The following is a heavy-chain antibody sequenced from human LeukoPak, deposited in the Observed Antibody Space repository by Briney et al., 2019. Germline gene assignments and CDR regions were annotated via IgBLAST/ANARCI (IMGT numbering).Heavy chain of an antibody. CDR2: ISSSSSYI. V-gene: IGHV3-21*01. CDR3: ASDCSGGSCGLFDY. J-gene: IGHJ4*02. D-gene: IGHD2-15*01. CDR1: GFTFSSYS. Sequence: AGGSLRLSCAASGFTFSSYSMNWVRQAPGKGLEWVSSISSSSSYIYYADSVKGRFTISSDNAKNSLYLQMNSLRAEDMAVYYCASDCSGGSCGLFDYWGQGTLVTVSS.